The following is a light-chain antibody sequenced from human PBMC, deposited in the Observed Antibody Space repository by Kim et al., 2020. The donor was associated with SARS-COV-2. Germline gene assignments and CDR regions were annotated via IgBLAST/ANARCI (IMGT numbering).Light chain of an antibody. V-gene: IGKV1-39*01. CDR3: QQSYNTPYT. J-gene: IGKJ2*01. Sequence: SASVRDRVTITCRASQRISSYLNWYQQKPGKAPNLLIYAASSLQSGVPARFSGSGSGTDFTLTISSLQPEDFATYYCQQSYNTPYTFGQGTKLEI. CDR2: AAS. CDR1: QRISSY.